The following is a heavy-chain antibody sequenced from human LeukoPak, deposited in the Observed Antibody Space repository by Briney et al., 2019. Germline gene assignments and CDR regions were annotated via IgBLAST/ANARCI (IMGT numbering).Heavy chain of an antibody. Sequence: GGSLRLSCAASGFTVSSNYMSWVRQAPGKGLEWVSVIYSGGSTYYADSVKGRFTISRDNSKNTLYLQMNSLRAEDTAVYYCARTYYGDYLHNYYGMDVWGQGTTVTVSS. D-gene: IGHD4-17*01. J-gene: IGHJ6*02. CDR2: IYSGGST. CDR3: ARTYYGDYLHNYYGMDV. V-gene: IGHV3-53*01. CDR1: GFTVSSNY.